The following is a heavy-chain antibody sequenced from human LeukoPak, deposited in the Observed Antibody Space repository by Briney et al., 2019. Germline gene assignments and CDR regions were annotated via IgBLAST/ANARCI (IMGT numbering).Heavy chain of an antibody. CDR1: GFTFSSYG. Sequence: GGSLRLSCAASGFTFSSYGMHWVRQAPGKGLEWVAVISYDGSNKYYADSVKGRFTISRDNSKNTLYLQMNSLRAEDTAVYYCARDAYYDFWSGYYRADYYYYYMDVWGKGTTVTVSS. V-gene: IGHV3-30*03. CDR2: ISYDGSNK. CDR3: ARDAYYDFWSGYYRADYYYYYMDV. D-gene: IGHD3-3*01. J-gene: IGHJ6*03.